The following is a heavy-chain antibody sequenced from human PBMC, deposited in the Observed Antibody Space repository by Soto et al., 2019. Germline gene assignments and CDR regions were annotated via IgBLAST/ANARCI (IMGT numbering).Heavy chain of an antibody. Sequence: SVKLCWKDCGYAFTGRYMHWARQSPGQGLEWMGWINPNSGGTNYAQKFQGRVTMTRDTSISTAYMELSRLRSDDTAVYYCARGLDIVVVPAAIAGVYWGQGTLVTV. CDR2: INPNSGGT. D-gene: IGHD2-2*02. CDR1: GYAFTGRY. CDR3: ARGLDIVVVPAAIAGVY. J-gene: IGHJ4*02. V-gene: IGHV1-2*02.